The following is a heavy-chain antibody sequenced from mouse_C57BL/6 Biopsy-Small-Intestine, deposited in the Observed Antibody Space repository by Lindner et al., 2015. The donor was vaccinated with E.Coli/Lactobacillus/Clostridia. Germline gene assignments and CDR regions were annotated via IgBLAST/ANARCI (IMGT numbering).Heavy chain of an antibody. CDR2: IDPEDDET. D-gene: IGHD2-5*01. Sequence: VQLQESGAELVKPGASVKLSCTASGFNIKDYYIHWVKQRTEQGLEWIGRIDPEDDETEFAPKFQGKATFTADTSSNTAYMQLSSLTTEDSAIYYCARRDYSIYYFDYWGQGTTLTVSS. CDR1: GFNIKDYY. J-gene: IGHJ2*01. V-gene: IGHV14-2*01. CDR3: ARRDYSIYYFDY.